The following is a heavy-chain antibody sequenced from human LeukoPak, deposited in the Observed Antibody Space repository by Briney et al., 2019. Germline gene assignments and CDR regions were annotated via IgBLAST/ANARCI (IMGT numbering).Heavy chain of an antibody. V-gene: IGHV3-53*01. Sequence: GGSLRLSSAASGFTVSSNYMSWVRQAPGKGLEWVSVIYSGGSTYYADSVKGRFTISRDNSKNTLYLQMNSLRAEDTAVYYCAKDQEPMIVVVCSDYWGQGTLVTVSS. J-gene: IGHJ4*02. CDR3: AKDQEPMIVVVCSDY. CDR2: IYSGGST. CDR1: GFTVSSNY. D-gene: IGHD3-22*01.